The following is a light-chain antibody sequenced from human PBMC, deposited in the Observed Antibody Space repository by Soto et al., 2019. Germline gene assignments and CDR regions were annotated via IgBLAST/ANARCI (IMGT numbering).Light chain of an antibody. CDR3: QQYGGSPYT. V-gene: IGKV3-20*01. J-gene: IGKJ2*01. CDR2: GAS. CDR1: QSVRSNY. Sequence: EIVLTQSPGTLSLSPWERATLSCSASQSVRSNYLAWYKQKPCQAPRLLIYGASSRSTGIPDRFSGTGSGTEFTLTISRLEPEDFAVYYCQQYGGSPYTFGQGTKLEIK.